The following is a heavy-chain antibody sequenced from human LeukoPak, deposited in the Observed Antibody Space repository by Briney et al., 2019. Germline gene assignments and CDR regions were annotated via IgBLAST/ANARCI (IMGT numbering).Heavy chain of an antibody. CDR1: GGSISTYY. Sequence: PSETPSLTCTVSGGSISTYYWSWIRQPPGKGLEWIGYIYYSGTTNYNPSLKSRVTISVDTSKNQFSLKLSSVTAADTAVYHCARHGRGGWSWFDPWGQGTLVTVSS. J-gene: IGHJ5*02. V-gene: IGHV4-59*08. CDR3: ARHGRGGWSWFDP. D-gene: IGHD3-10*01. CDR2: IYYSGTT.